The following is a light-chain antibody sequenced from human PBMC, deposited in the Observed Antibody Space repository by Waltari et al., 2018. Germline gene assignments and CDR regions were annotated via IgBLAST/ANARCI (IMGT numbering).Light chain of an antibody. V-gene: IGLV3-10*01. CDR3: HSLNSVGNGYV. CDR2: EDI. Sequence: SNELTQPPAVSVSPGQTASITCSGDAFPTKYASWYQQKSGQAPVLVIYEDITRPSGSPERFSGSSSGTVATLTISGAQVEDEADYYCHSLNSVGNGYVFGTGTKFTVL. CDR1: AFPTKY. J-gene: IGLJ1*01.